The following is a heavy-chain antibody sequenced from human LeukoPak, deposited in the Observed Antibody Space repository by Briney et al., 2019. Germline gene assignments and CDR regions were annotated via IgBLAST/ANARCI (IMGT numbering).Heavy chain of an antibody. CDR2: INHSGGT. V-gene: IGHV4-34*01. CDR3: ARLARGYYYESSGHIDY. Sequence: KSPETLSLTCAVYGGSFSGYYWSWIRQPPGKGLEWIGEINHSGGTNYNPSLKSRVTISVDTSKNQFSLKLSSVTAADTAVYYCARLARGYYYESSGHIDYWGQGILVTVSS. J-gene: IGHJ4*02. D-gene: IGHD3-22*01. CDR1: GGSFSGYY.